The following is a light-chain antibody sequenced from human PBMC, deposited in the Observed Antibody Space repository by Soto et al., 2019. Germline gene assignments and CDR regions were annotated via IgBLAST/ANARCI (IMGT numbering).Light chain of an antibody. V-gene: IGKV3-20*01. Sequence: EIVLTQSPGTLSLSPGERATLSCRASQSVSNNYLAWYQQKPGQAPRLLIYGASSRATGIPDRVSGSGSGTDFTLTISGLEPEDFAVYFCQQYAGSPRTFGKGTKVDIK. CDR2: GAS. CDR3: QQYAGSPRT. CDR1: QSVSNNY. J-gene: IGKJ1*01.